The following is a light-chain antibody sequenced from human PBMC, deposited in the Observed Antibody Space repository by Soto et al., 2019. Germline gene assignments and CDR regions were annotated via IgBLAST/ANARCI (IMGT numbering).Light chain of an antibody. CDR3: QQRSNGLT. CDR2: DAS. J-gene: IGKJ4*01. CDR1: QSVSSY. V-gene: IGKV3-11*01. Sequence: EIVLTQSPATLSLSLGERATLSCRASQSVSSYLAWYQQKPGQAPRLLIYDASNRATGIPARFSGSGSGTDFPLTSSSLEPEDFAVYYCQQRSNGLTFGGGTKVEIK.